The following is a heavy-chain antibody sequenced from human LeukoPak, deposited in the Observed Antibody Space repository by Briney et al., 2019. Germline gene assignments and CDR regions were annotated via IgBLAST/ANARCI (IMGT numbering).Heavy chain of an antibody. CDR3: AKMNYYDSNGPTGGWFDP. CDR2: ISYDGSNK. D-gene: IGHD3-22*01. V-gene: IGHV3-30*18. J-gene: IGHJ5*02. Sequence: GGSLRLSCAASGFTFSSYGMHWVRQAPGKGLEWVAVISYDGSNKYYADSVKGRFTISRDNSKNTLYLQMNSLRAEDTAVYYCAKMNYYDSNGPTGGWFDPWGQGTLVTVSS. CDR1: GFTFSSYG.